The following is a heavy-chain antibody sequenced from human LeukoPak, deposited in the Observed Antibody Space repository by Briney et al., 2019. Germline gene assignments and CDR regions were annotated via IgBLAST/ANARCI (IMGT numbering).Heavy chain of an antibody. CDR1: VGIFSSYA. CDR2: IIPILGTA. D-gene: IGHD3-10*01. CDR3: ASYGSGSYYNLY. J-gene: IGHJ4*02. V-gene: IGHV1-69*05. Sequence: GASVKVSCKASVGIFSSYAISWVRQAPGQGLEWMGGIIPILGTANYAQKFQGRVTITTDESTSTAYMELSSLRSEDTAVYYCASYGSGSYYNLYWGQGTLVTVSS.